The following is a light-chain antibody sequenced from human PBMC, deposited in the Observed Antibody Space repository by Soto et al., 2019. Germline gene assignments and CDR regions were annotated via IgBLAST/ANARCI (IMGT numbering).Light chain of an antibody. J-gene: IGKJ1*01. CDR1: QIISNDF. CDR3: QQYGASPRT. Sequence: EVVLTQSPGTLSLSPGESATLCCRASQIISNDFLAWYQQKPGQVPRLIIYGASKRATDFPDRFSGSGSGTDFTLTINRLEPGDFAVYYCQQYGASPRTFGQGTKVDI. V-gene: IGKV3-20*01. CDR2: GAS.